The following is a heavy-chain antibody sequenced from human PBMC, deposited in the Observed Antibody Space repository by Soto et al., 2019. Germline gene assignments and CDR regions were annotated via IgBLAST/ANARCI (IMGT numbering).Heavy chain of an antibody. J-gene: IGHJ6*02. CDR2: IYNSVTT. Sequence: PSETLSLTCTVSGDSISRGGYYWTWICHSPGKGLEWIGNIYNSVTTSYNPALRGRVTISVDTSKNQLSLRLNSVTAADTAVYYCAREAYGSGSYLAPDFGYGMDVWGQGTTVTVSS. CDR3: AREAYGSGSYLAPDFGYGMDV. D-gene: IGHD3-10*01. V-gene: IGHV4-31*03. CDR1: GDSISRGGYY.